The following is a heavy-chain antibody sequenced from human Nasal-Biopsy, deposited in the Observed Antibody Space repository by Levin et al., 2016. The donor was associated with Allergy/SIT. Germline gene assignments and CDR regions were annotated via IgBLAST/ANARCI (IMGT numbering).Heavy chain of an antibody. CDR1: GFPFGSYA. D-gene: IGHD3-3*01. J-gene: IGHJ6*02. CDR2: ISESGSIT. Sequence: GGSLRLSCAVSGFPFGSYAMSWVRQAPGKGLEWVSVISESGSITYYGDSEKGRFTISRDNSKNTLFLQMTSLGAEDTAVYYCAKAHRSDPRPLDFLPRYFYYGMDVWGPGTTVIVSS. CDR3: AKAHRSDPRPLDFLPRYFYYGMDV. V-gene: IGHV3-23*01.